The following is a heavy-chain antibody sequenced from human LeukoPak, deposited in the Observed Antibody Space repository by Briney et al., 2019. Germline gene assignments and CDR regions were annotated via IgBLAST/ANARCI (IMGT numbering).Heavy chain of an antibody. D-gene: IGHD6-19*01. CDR1: GGSISSYY. CDR2: IYYSGST. J-gene: IGHJ4*02. CDR3: ARHVAGTPLGYFDY. Sequence: SETLSLTCTVSGGSISSYYWSWIRQPPGKGLEWIGYIYYSGSTNYNPSLKSRVTISVDTSKDQFSLKLSSVTAADTAVYYCARHVAGTPLGYFDYWGQGTLVTVSS. V-gene: IGHV4-59*01.